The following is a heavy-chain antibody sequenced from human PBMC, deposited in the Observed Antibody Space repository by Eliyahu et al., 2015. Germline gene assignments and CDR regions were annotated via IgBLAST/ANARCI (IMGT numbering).Heavy chain of an antibody. CDR2: XHSSGST. D-gene: IGHD3-10*01. CDR3: ARDGSSMI. V-gene: IGHV4-59*01. CDR1: GGSISNYX. J-gene: IGHJ4*01. Sequence: QVQLQESGPGLVKPWXTLSLTCTVSGGSISNYXWSWIRQPPGKGLEWIGYXHSSGSTNFNPXLKSRVTISVDTSKNQFSLKLTSVTAADTAVYYCARDGSSMIWGPGTLVTVSS.